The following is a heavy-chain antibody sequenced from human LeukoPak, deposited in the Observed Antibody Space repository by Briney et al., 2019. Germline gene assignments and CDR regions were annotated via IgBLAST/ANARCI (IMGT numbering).Heavy chain of an antibody. Sequence: SVKVSCKASGGTFSSYAISWVRQAPGQGLEWMGGIIPIFGTANYAQKFQGRVTITADESTSTAYMELSSLRSEDTAVYYCASCHSSSYYYYYYYMDVWGKGTTVTVSS. CDR3: ASCHSSSYYYYYYYMDV. J-gene: IGHJ6*03. CDR1: GGTFSSYA. CDR2: IIPIFGTA. D-gene: IGHD6-6*01. V-gene: IGHV1-69*01.